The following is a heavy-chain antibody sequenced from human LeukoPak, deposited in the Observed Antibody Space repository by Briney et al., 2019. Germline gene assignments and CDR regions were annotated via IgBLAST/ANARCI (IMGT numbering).Heavy chain of an antibody. V-gene: IGHV3-7*01. J-gene: IGHJ4*02. CDR1: GFTFSSYW. Sequence: GGSLRLSCAASGFTFSSYWMSWVRQAPGKGLEWVANIKQDGSEKYYVDSVKGRFTISRDNAKNSLYLQMNSLRAEDTAVYYCARDPTSTLRDRGDSSGYWDYWGQGTLVTVSS. CDR3: ARDPTSTLRDRGDSSGYWDY. D-gene: IGHD3-22*01. CDR2: IKQDGSEK.